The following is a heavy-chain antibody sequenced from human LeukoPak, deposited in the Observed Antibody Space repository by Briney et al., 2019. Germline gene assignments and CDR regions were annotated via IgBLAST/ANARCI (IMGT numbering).Heavy chain of an antibody. V-gene: IGHV4-39*07. CDR3: AREELLEWLLPSNWFDP. CDR2: IHYNGNT. J-gene: IGHJ5*02. Sequence: PSETLSLTCTVSGGSIFSSSYYWGWIRQPPGKGLEWIGSIHYNGNTFYNPSLTSRVTMSVDTSKNQFSLKLSSVTAADTAVYYCAREELLEWLLPSNWFDPWGQGTLVTVSS. D-gene: IGHD3-3*01. CDR1: GGSIFSSSYY.